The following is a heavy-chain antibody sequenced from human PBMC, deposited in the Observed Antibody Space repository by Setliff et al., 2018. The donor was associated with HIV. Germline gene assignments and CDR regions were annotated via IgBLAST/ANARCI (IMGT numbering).Heavy chain of an antibody. CDR3: ASRIYYYDSNNFLREEGFDP. D-gene: IGHD3-22*01. J-gene: IGHJ5*02. Sequence: SETLSLTCTVSGDSATNSRYYWAWIRQPPGKGLEYIGSIHYDERTYYNPSLKSRVTISLDTSKNQFSLNLTSVTAVDTAVYYCASRIYYYDSNNFLREEGFDPWGQGTLVTVSS. CDR1: GDSATNSRYY. V-gene: IGHV4-39*01. CDR2: IHYDERT.